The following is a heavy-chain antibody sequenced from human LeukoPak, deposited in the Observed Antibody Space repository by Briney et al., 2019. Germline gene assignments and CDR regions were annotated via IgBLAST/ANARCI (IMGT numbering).Heavy chain of an antibody. J-gene: IGHJ4*02. CDR1: GFTFSDYA. Sequence: GGSLRLSCAASGFTFSDYAMSWVRQAPGKGLEWVSTISDNGGGTYYADSVKGRFTISRDNSKNTLFLQMNSLRAEDSAVYYCATDREGDPSAYYLVGGQGTLVTVSS. CDR2: ISDNGGGT. CDR3: ATDREGDPSAYYLV. V-gene: IGHV3-23*01. D-gene: IGHD3-22*01.